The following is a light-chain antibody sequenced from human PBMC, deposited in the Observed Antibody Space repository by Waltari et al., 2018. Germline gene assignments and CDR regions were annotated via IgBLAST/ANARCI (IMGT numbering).Light chain of an antibody. CDR3: QQYDNLPLT. V-gene: IGKV1-33*01. J-gene: IGKJ3*01. CDR1: QDFSNY. CDR2: DAS. Sequence: DIQMTQSPSSLSASVGDRVTITCQASQDFSNYLNWYQQKPGKAPKLLIYDASNLETGVPSRFSGSGSGTDFTFTISSLQPEDIATYYCQQYDNLPLTFGPGTKLDIK.